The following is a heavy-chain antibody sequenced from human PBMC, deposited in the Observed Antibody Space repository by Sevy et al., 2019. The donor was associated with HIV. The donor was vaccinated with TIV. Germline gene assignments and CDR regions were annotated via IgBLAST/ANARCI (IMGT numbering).Heavy chain of an antibody. CDR1: GGSISSYY. Sequence: SETLSLTCTVSGGSISSYYWSWIRQPPGKGLEWIGYIYYSGSTNYNPSLKSRVTISVDTSKNQFSLKLSSVATADTAVYYCARGHYDFWSGYYKPSHYYYMDVWGKGTTVTVSS. J-gene: IGHJ6*03. CDR3: ARGHYDFWSGYYKPSHYYYMDV. V-gene: IGHV4-59*01. CDR2: IYYSGST. D-gene: IGHD3-3*01.